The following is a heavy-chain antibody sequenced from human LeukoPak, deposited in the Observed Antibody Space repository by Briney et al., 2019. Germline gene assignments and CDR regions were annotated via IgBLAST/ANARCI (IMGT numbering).Heavy chain of an antibody. CDR3: ARDHQLCFDY. V-gene: IGHV3-21*01. D-gene: IGHD6-6*01. CDR1: GGSSSGYY. J-gene: IGHJ4*02. Sequence: ETLSLTCAVYGGSSSGYYWSWIRQPPGKGLEWVSSISSSSSYIYYADSVKGRFTISRDNAKNSLYLQMNSLRAEDTAVYYCARDHQLCFDYWGQGTLVTVSS. CDR2: ISSSSSYI.